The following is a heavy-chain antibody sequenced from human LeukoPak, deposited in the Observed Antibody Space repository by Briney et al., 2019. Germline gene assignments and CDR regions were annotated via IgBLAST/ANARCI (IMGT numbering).Heavy chain of an antibody. CDR3: ASNYGSGSYTFDY. D-gene: IGHD3-10*01. CDR2: IYPGDSHT. V-gene: IGHV5-51*01. J-gene: IGHJ4*02. Sequence: GESLKISCKGSGYSFTSYWIGWVRQMPGKGLELMGSIYPGDSHTRYSPSFQGQVTISADKSISTAYLQWSSLKASDTAMYYCASNYGSGSYTFDYWGQGTLVTVSS. CDR1: GYSFTSYW.